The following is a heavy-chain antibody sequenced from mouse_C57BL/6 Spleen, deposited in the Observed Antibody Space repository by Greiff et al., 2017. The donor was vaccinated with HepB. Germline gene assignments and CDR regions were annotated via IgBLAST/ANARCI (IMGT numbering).Heavy chain of an antibody. Sequence: EVQLQQSGAELVKPGASVKLSCTASGFNIKDYYMHWVKQRTEQGLEWIGRIDPEDGETKYATKFQGKATITADTSSNTAYLQLSSLTSEDTAVYYFASAFTVVAIDYWGQGTTLTVSS. J-gene: IGHJ2*01. CDR1: GFNIKDYY. V-gene: IGHV14-2*01. D-gene: IGHD1-1*01. CDR3: ASAFTVVAIDY. CDR2: IDPEDGET.